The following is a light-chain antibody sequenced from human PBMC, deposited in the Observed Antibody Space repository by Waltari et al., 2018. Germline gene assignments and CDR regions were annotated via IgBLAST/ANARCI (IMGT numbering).Light chain of an antibody. J-gene: IGKJ2*01. CDR3: HQIYSTLGDT. Sequence: DIQLTQSPSSLSASVGDRVTITCRASESISSYLSWYQQKPGEAPKLLIYTASSLECGVPSRFSGSGSGTDYTLTISNLQPEDFATYYCHQIYSTLGDTFGQGTKLEIK. CDR2: TAS. CDR1: ESISSY. V-gene: IGKV1-39*01.